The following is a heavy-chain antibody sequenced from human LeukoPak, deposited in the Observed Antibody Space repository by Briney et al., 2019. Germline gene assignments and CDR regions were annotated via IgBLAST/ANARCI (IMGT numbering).Heavy chain of an antibody. D-gene: IGHD6-6*01. CDR2: VYYTGSA. V-gene: IGHV4-30-4*01. CDR1: GDSISSDDYY. J-gene: IGHJ4*02. CDR3: ARHFAYSSSSYFDY. Sequence: PSQTLSLTCTVSGDSISSDDYYWSWIRQPPGKGLEWIGYVYYTGSANYNPSLKSRVTMFEDKSKNQFSLRLYSVTVADTAVYYCARHFAYSSSSYFDYWGQGSLVTVSS.